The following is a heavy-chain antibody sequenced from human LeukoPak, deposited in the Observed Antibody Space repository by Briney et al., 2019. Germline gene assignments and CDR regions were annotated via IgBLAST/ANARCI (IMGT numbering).Heavy chain of an antibody. V-gene: IGHV3-20*04. D-gene: IGHD3-10*01. CDR2: INWNGGST. CDR1: GFTFDDYG. J-gene: IGHJ4*02. Sequence: GGSLRLSCAASGFTFDDYGLSWVRQAPGKGLEWVSTINWNGGSTGYADSVKGRFTISGDNAKNTLYLQMNSLRAEDTAVYYCARVGDYGSGFDFWGQGTLVTVSS. CDR3: ARVGDYGSGFDF.